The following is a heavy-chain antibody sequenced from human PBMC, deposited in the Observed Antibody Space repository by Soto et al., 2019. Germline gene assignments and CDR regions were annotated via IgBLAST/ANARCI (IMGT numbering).Heavy chain of an antibody. CDR3: ARDKSSIAAAGYFDY. D-gene: IGHD6-13*01. Sequence: GGSLRLSCAASGFTFSDYYMSWIRQAPGKGLEWVSYISSSGSTIYYADSMKGRFTISRDNAKNSLYLQMNSLRAEDTAVYYCARDKSSIAAAGYFDYWGQGTLVTVSS. CDR1: GFTFSDYY. CDR2: ISSSGSTI. J-gene: IGHJ4*02. V-gene: IGHV3-11*01.